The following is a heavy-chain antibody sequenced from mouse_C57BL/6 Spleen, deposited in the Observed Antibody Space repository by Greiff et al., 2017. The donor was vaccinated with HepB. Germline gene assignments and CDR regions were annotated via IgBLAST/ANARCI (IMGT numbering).Heavy chain of an antibody. CDR1: GFNIKDDY. D-gene: IGHD1-1*01. V-gene: IGHV14-4*01. J-gene: IGHJ2*01. Sequence: VQLQQSGAELVRPGASVKLSCTASGFNIKDDYMHWVKQRPEQGLEWIGWIDPENGDTAYASKFQGKATITADTSSNPAYLQLSSLTSEDTAVYYCTTYYGSSLDYWGQGTTLTVSS. CDR2: IDPENGDT. CDR3: TTYYGSSLDY.